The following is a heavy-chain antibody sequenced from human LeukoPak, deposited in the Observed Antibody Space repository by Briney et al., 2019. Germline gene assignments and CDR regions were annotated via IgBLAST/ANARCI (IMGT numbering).Heavy chain of an antibody. CDR3: ARHKNYYGSGSYEDYFDY. Sequence: GGSLRLSCAASGFIFSSYGMHWVRQAPGKGLEWVAFIRYDGSKKYYADSVKGRFTISRDNSKNTLYVQMNSLRPEDTAVYYCARHKNYYGSGSYEDYFDYWGQGTLVTVSS. CDR2: IRYDGSKK. D-gene: IGHD3-10*01. CDR1: GFIFSSYG. V-gene: IGHV3-30*02. J-gene: IGHJ4*02.